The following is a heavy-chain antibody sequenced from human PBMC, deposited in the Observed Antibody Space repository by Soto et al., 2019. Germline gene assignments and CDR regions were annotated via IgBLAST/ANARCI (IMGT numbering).Heavy chain of an antibody. V-gene: IGHV3-9*01. CDR3: AREGVGDGYNDTFDI. CDR1: GFTFDDNA. D-gene: IGHD5-12*01. J-gene: IGHJ3*02. Sequence: PGGSLRLSCAVSGFTFDDNAMHWVRQAPEKGLEWVSGINWKSDIGYADSVKGRFTISRDNAENSLYLQMNSLRAEDTAVYYCAREGVGDGYNDTFDIWGQGTMVTVSS. CDR2: INWKSDI.